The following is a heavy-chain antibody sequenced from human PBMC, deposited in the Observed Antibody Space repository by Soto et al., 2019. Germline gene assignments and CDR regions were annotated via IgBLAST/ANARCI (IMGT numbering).Heavy chain of an antibody. Sequence: GASLKISCKGSGYSFTSYWISWVRQMPGKGLEWMGRIDPSDSYTNYSPSFQGHVTISADKSISTAYLQWSSLKASNTAMYYCARHPIVVVPAATQHYYYYGMDVWGQGTTVTVSS. CDR3: ARHPIVVVPAATQHYYYYGMDV. V-gene: IGHV5-10-1*01. CDR2: IDPSDSYT. CDR1: GYSFTSYW. J-gene: IGHJ6*02. D-gene: IGHD2-2*01.